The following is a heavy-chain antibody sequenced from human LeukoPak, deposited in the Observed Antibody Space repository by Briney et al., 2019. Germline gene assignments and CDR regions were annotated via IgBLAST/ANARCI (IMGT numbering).Heavy chain of an antibody. J-gene: IGHJ4*02. Sequence: GGSLRFSCAASGFTLSSSGMSWVRQAPGKGLEWVSAISTGGHNTYYADSVKGRFTISRDNSKNTLYLQMNSLRAEDTAVYYCVTQRGYCSDGSCYFDYWGQGTLVTVSS. CDR1: GFTLSSSG. CDR3: VTQRGYCSDGSCYFDY. D-gene: IGHD2-15*01. CDR2: ISTGGHNT. V-gene: IGHV3-23*01.